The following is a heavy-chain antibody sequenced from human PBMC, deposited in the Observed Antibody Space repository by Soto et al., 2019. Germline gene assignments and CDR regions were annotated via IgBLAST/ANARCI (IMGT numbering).Heavy chain of an antibody. CDR2: IWYDGSNK. D-gene: IGHD5-18*01. CDR3: ARDQGYSYGDGGY. J-gene: IGHJ4*02. CDR1: GFTFSSYG. V-gene: IGHV3-33*01. Sequence: QVQLVESGGGVVQPGRSLRLSCAASGFTFSSYGMHWVRQAPGKGLEWVAVIWYDGSNKYYADSVKGRITISRDNSKNRLYLQKNSLRAEDTAVYYCARDQGYSYGDGGYWGQGTLVTVSS.